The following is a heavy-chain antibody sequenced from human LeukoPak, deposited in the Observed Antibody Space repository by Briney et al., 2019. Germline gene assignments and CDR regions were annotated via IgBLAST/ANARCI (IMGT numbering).Heavy chain of an antibody. CDR3: ASNADYYDSSGLIWRFDY. CDR2: IYHSGST. CDR1: GGSISSYY. J-gene: IGHJ4*02. V-gene: IGHV4-59*12. D-gene: IGHD3-22*01. Sequence: SETLSLTCTVSGGSISSYYWSWIRQPPGKGLEWIGYIYHSGSTYYNPSLKSRVTISVDRSKNQFSLKLSSVTAADTAVYYCASNADYYDSSGLIWRFDYWGQGTLVTVSS.